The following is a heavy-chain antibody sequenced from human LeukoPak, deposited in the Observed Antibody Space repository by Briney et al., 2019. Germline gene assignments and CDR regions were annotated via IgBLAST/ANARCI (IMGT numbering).Heavy chain of an antibody. Sequence: PVGSLRLSCAASGFTFSPYPMSWVRQAPGKGLEWVSIITAGGGNKDYADSVKGRFTISRDNSKDTVYLQMNSLRAEDTAVYYCEKDSPGLGIVLHAWRQGTLDTVSS. CDR3: EKDSPGLGIVLHA. D-gene: IGHD6-6*01. J-gene: IGHJ5*02. CDR1: GFTFSPYP. V-gene: IGHV3-23*01. CDR2: ITAGGGNK.